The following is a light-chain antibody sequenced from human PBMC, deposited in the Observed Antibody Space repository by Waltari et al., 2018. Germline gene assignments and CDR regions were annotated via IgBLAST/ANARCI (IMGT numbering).Light chain of an antibody. V-gene: IGLV2-14*03. Sequence: QSALTQPASVSGSPGQSITISCTGTSSDVGGDNSVSWYQHHPGKAPKLQTDGVNKRPAGVCNRFSGSKSGNTASLAISGLQAEDEADSYCSSYTSTNTLYVFGTGTEVTVL. CDR3: SSYTSTNTLYV. J-gene: IGLJ1*01. CDR1: SSDVGGDNS. CDR2: GVN.